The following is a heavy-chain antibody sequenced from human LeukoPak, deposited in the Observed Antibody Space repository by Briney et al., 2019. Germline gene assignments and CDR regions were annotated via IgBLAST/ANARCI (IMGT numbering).Heavy chain of an antibody. Sequence: GGSLRLSCAASGFTFSSYATSWVRQAPGKGLEWVSTISASGYSTYYADSVKGRFTISRDNSKNTLYLQMNSLRAEDTAVYYCAKSASSGQPYYFDYWGQGTLVTVSS. J-gene: IGHJ4*02. D-gene: IGHD6-19*01. CDR3: AKSASSGQPYYFDY. CDR2: ISASGYST. CDR1: GFTFSSYA. V-gene: IGHV3-23*01.